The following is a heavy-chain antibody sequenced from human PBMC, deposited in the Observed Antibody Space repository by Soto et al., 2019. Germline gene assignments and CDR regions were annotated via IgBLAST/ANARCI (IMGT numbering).Heavy chain of an antibody. V-gene: IGHV3-15*01. J-gene: IGHJ6*02. CDR2: IKSKTDGGTT. CDR3: TPETDTVATTSYYYYYYGMDV. D-gene: IGHD5-12*01. Sequence: LRLSCAASGFTFSNAWMSWVRQAPGKGLEWVGRIKSKTDGGTTDYAAPVKGRFTISRDDSKNTLYLQMNSLKTEDTAVYYCTPETDTVATTSYYYYYYGMDVWGQGTTVTVSS. CDR1: GFTFSNAW.